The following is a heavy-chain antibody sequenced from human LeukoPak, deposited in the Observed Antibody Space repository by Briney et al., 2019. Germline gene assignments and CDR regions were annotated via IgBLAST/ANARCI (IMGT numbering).Heavy chain of an antibody. CDR3: ASGGAARGERKSVVDY. D-gene: IGHD6-6*01. Sequence: PSETLSLTCTVSGGSISSRSYYWGWIRQPPGKGLEWIGSIYYSGSTYYNPSLKSRVTISVDTSKNQFSLKLSSVTAADTAVYYCASGGAARGERKSVVDYWGQGTLVTVSS. CDR1: GGSISSRSYY. J-gene: IGHJ4*02. V-gene: IGHV4-39*07. CDR2: IYYSGST.